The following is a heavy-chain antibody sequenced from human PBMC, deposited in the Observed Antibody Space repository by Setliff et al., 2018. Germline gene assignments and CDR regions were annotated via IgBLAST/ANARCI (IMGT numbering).Heavy chain of an antibody. V-gene: IGHV4-34*01. CDR2: INHSGST. D-gene: IGHD3-22*01. J-gene: IGHJ3*01. CDR3: ARDYYDSRGSYAFDV. CDR1: GGSFSGNY. Sequence: PSETLSLTCAVYGGSFSGNYWSWIRQPPGKGLEWIGKINHSGSTNHNPSLKSRVTISVDTSKNQFSLNLSSVTAADTAMYYCARDYYDSRGSYAFDVWGQGTMVTVSS.